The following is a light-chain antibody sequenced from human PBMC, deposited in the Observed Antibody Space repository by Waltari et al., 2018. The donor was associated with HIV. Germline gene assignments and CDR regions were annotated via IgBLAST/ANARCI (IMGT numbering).Light chain of an antibody. V-gene: IGLV2-14*01. CDR3: CSYTAIHTLI. Sequence: QSALTQPASVSGSPGQSITISCAGTTSDIGIFDSVSWYQQHPGRAPQLMLFGVSSRPSGVSSRFSGSKSGNTASLTISGLQAEDEANYYCCSYTAIHTLIFGGVTKLTVL. J-gene: IGLJ2*01. CDR1: TSDIGIFDS. CDR2: GVS.